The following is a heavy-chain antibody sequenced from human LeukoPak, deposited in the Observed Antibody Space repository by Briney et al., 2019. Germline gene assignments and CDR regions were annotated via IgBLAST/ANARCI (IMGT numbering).Heavy chain of an antibody. CDR1: GFTFSSYA. Sequence: GGSLRLSCAAAGFTFSSYAMSWVRQAPGKGLEWVSAISGSGGSTYYADSVKGRFTISRDNSNNTLYLQMNSLRAEDTAVYYCASLSVVTDAFDIWGQGTMVTVSS. CDR2: ISGSGGST. J-gene: IGHJ3*02. V-gene: IGHV3-23*01. D-gene: IGHD2-21*02. CDR3: ASLSVVTDAFDI.